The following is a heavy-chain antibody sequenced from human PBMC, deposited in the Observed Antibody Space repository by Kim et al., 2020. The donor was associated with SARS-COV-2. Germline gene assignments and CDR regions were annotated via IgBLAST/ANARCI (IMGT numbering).Heavy chain of an antibody. Sequence: GGSLRLSCAASGFTFSSYGMHWVRQAPGKGLEWVAVISYDGSNKYYADSVKGRFTISRDNSKNTLYLQMNSLRAEDTAVYYCASLHYGDYAEYFQHWGQGTLVTVSS. CDR1: GFTFSSYG. J-gene: IGHJ1*01. D-gene: IGHD4-17*01. V-gene: IGHV3-30*03. CDR2: ISYDGSNK. CDR3: ASLHYGDYAEYFQH.